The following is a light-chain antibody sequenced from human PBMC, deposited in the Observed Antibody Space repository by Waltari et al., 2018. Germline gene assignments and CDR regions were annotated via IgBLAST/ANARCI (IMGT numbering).Light chain of an antibody. J-gene: IGLJ2*01. Sequence: QSALTQPPSASGSPGQSVTIPCPGTSSAVGGYHFLAWYQHHPGKAPRLIIYEVSERPSGVPDRFSGSKSGNTASLTVSGLQAEDEADYYCSSYVANNNPVFGGGTKLTVL. V-gene: IGLV2-8*01. CDR2: EVS. CDR1: SSAVGGYHF. CDR3: SSYVANNNPV.